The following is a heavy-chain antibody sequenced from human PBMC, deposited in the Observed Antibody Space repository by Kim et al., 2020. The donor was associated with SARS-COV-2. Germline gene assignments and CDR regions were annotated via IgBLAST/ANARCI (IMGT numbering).Heavy chain of an antibody. CDR2: IFHSGTT. D-gene: IGHD3-22*01. J-gene: IGHJ4*02. V-gene: IGHV4-4*02. CDR1: GGSISSSNW. CDR3: ARAGYFDFSVGL. Sequence: SETLSLTCAVSGGSISSSNWWSWVRQPPGKGLEWIGEIFHSGTTNFNPSLKSRVTMSVDKSKNHFSLKLTSVTAADTAVYYCARAGYFDFSVGLWGQGTL.